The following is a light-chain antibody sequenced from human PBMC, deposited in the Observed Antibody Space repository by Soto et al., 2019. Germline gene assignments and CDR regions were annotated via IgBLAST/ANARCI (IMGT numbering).Light chain of an antibody. J-gene: IGKJ5*01. Sequence: EIVMTHSQATLSVSPGERATLSCRASQSVSRNLAWYQQRPGQAPRLLISGASTRATGIAARFSGSGSGREFTLTISSLQSEDSALYYCQQYSNWPTFGQGTRLEIK. CDR3: QQYSNWPT. CDR1: QSVSRN. V-gene: IGKV3-15*01. CDR2: GAS.